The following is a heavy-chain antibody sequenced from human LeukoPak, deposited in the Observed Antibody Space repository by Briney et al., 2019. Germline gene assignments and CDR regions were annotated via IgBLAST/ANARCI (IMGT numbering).Heavy chain of an antibody. CDR3: ARDRGSSGQGDWFDP. CDR1: GLTLSSFG. D-gene: IGHD3-22*01. Sequence: GGSLRLSCAASGLTLSSFGIHWVRQAPGKGLEWVAHIWYDGSNIYYADSVKGRFTVSRDNSKNTLYLQMNSLRAEDTAVYCCARDRGSSGQGDWFDPWGQGTLVTVSS. V-gene: IGHV3-30*02. J-gene: IGHJ5*02. CDR2: IWYDGSNI.